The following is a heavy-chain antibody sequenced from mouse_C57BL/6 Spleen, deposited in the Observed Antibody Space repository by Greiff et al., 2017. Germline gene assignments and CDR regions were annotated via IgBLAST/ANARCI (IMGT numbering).Heavy chain of an antibody. CDR3: ARSGWLLGYAMDY. CDR1: GYTFTSYW. V-gene: IGHV1-53*01. J-gene: IGHJ4*01. D-gene: IGHD2-3*01. CDR2: INPSNGGT. Sequence: QVQLQQPGTELVKPGASVKLSCKASGYTFTSYWMHWVKQRPGQGLEWIGNINPSNGGTNYNEKFKSKATLTVDKSSSTAYMQLSSLTSEDSAVDYCARSGWLLGYAMDYGGQGTSVTVSS.